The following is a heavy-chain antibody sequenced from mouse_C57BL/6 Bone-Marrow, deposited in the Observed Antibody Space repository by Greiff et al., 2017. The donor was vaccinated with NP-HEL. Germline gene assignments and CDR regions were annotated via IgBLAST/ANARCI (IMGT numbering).Heavy chain of an antibody. CDR3: ARYYGNLYAMDY. CDR2: IRNKANGYTT. D-gene: IGHD2-1*01. CDR1: GFTFTDYY. J-gene: IGHJ4*01. Sequence: DVKLVESGGGLVQPGGSLSLSCAASGFTFTDYYMSWVRQPPGKALEWLGFIRNKANGYTTEYSASVKGRFTISRDNSQSILYLQMNALRAEDSATYYCARYYGNLYAMDYWGQGTSVTVSS. V-gene: IGHV7-3*01.